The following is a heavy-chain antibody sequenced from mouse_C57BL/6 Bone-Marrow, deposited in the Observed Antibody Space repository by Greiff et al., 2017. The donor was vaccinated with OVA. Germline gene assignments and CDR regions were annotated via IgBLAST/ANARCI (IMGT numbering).Heavy chain of an antibody. D-gene: IGHD1-1*02. Sequence: VQLQQSGAELVRPGASVKLSCKASGYTFTSYGISWVKQRTGQGLEWIGEIDPGSGNTYYNEKIKGKATLTADNSSSTAYMELRSLTAEDSAVYFCASGGSHNYAIDYWGQGTSVTVSS. V-gene: IGHV1-81*01. CDR3: ASGGSHNYAIDY. CDR1: GYTFTSYG. J-gene: IGHJ4*01. CDR2: IDPGSGNT.